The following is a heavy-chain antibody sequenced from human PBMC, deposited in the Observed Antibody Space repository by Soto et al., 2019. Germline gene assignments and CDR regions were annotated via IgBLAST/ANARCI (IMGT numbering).Heavy chain of an antibody. V-gene: IGHV1-3*01. D-gene: IGHD2-15*01. CDR2: INAGNGNT. CDR3: ARDFDGDCSGGSCYSSPNFRFDP. J-gene: IGHJ5*02. CDR1: GYTFTSYA. Sequence: EASVKVSCKASGYTFTSYAMHWVRQAPGQRLEWMGWINAGNGNTKYSQKFQGRVTITRDTSASTAYMELSSLRSEDTAVYYCARDFDGDCSGGSCYSSPNFRFDPWGQGTLVTVSS.